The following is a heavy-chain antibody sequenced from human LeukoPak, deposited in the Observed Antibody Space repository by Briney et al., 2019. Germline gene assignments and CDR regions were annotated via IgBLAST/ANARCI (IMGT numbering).Heavy chain of an antibody. V-gene: IGHV3-53*01. CDR1: GFTVSSNY. CDR2: IYSGGST. J-gene: IGHJ4*02. D-gene: IGHD4-17*01. Sequence: GGSLRLSCAASGFTVSSNYMSWVRQAPGKGLEWVSVIYSGGSTYYADSVKGRFTISRDNSKNTLYLQMNSLRAEDTAVYYCARGLTVTAFDYWGQGTLVTVSS. CDR3: ARGLTVTAFDY.